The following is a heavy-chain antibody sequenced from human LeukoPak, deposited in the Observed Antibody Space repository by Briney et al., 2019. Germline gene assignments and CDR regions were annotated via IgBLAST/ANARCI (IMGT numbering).Heavy chain of an antibody. V-gene: IGHV3-23*01. J-gene: IGHJ4*02. CDR2: ISGSGGST. Sequence: GGSLRLSCAASGFTFSSYAVSWVRQAPGKGLEWVSAISGSGGSTYYAGSVKGRFTISRDNSKNTLYLQMNSLRAEDTAVYYCAKDSCGGGSCYSYFDYWGQGVLVTVSS. CDR3: AKDSCGGGSCYSYFDY. CDR1: GFTFSSYA. D-gene: IGHD2-15*01.